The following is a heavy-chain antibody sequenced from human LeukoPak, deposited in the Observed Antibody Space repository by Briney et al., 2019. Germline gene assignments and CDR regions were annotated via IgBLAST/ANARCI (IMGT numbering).Heavy chain of an antibody. CDR1: GYTLTELS. CDR2: FDPEDGET. J-gene: IGHJ4*02. Sequence: ASVKVSCKVSGYTLTELSMHWVRQAPGKGLEWMGGFDPEDGETIYAQKFQGRVTMTEDTSTDTAYMELSSLRSEDTAVYYCATFNMITFGGVIAQDYWGQGTLVTVSS. D-gene: IGHD3-16*02. CDR3: ATFNMITFGGVIAQDY. V-gene: IGHV1-24*01.